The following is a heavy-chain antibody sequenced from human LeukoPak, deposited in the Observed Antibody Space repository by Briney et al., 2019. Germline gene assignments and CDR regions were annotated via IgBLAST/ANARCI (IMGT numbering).Heavy chain of an antibody. Sequence: PGGSLRLSCAASGFTVSSNYMSWVRQAPGKGLEWVSVIYSGGSTYYADSVKGRFTISRDNSKNTLYLQMNSLRAEDTAVYYCARPRYYYDIDYWGQGALATVSS. CDR3: ARPRYYYDIDY. V-gene: IGHV3-66*01. CDR1: GFTVSSNY. CDR2: IYSGGST. D-gene: IGHD3-22*01. J-gene: IGHJ4*02.